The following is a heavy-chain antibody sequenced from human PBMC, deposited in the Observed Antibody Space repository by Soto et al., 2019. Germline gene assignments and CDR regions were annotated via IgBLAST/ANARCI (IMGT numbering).Heavy chain of an antibody. J-gene: IGHJ4*02. V-gene: IGHV3-66*01. CDR1: GFSVTSIY. CDR3: ARESIVGATNTFDY. Sequence: GGYIGISCATAGFSVTSIYMRWVRQAPGKGLEWVSIIYSGGSTYYADSVKGRFTISRDNSKNTLYLQMNSLRAEDTAVYYCARESIVGATNTFDYWGQGTLVTVSS. D-gene: IGHD1-26*01. CDR2: IYSGGST.